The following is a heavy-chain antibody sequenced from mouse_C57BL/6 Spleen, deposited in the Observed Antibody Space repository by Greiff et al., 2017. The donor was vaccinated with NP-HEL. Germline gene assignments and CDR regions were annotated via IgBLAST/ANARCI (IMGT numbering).Heavy chain of an antibody. V-gene: IGHV1-74*01. Sequence: VQLQQPGAELVKPGASVKVSCKASGYTFTSYWMHWVKQRPGQGLEWIGRIHPSDSDTNYNQKFKGKATLTVDKSSSTAYMQLSILTSEDSAVYYCAMEDYGSRAMDYWGQGTSVTVSS. D-gene: IGHD1-1*01. CDR1: GYTFTSYW. CDR3: AMEDYGSRAMDY. CDR2: IHPSDSDT. J-gene: IGHJ4*01.